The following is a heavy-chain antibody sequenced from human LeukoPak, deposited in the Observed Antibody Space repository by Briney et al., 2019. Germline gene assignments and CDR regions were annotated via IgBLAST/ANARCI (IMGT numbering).Heavy chain of an antibody. CDR3: ARNDYGDYAFFDY. Sequence: SETLSLTCTVSGGSISSGGYYWSWIRQHPGKGLEWIGYIYYSGSTYYNPSLKSRVTISVDTSKNQFSLKLSSVTAADTAVYYCARNDYGDYAFFDYWGQGTLVTVSP. V-gene: IGHV4-31*03. J-gene: IGHJ4*02. D-gene: IGHD4-17*01. CDR1: GGSISSGGYY. CDR2: IYYSGST.